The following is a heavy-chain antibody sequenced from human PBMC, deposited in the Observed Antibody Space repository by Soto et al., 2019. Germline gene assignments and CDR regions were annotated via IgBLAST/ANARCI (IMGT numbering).Heavy chain of an antibody. J-gene: IGHJ4*02. Sequence: EVQLLESGGGLVQPGESLRLSCAASGFTFSSYAMSWVRQAPGKGLEWVSVISGSDDSTYYADSVKGRFTISGDNSKKTLYLQMNCRRAEDTAVYYCAKRSSSSTFDYWGQGTLVTVSS. D-gene: IGHD6-6*01. CDR3: AKRSSSSTFDY. V-gene: IGHV3-23*01. CDR2: ISGSDDST. CDR1: GFTFSSYA.